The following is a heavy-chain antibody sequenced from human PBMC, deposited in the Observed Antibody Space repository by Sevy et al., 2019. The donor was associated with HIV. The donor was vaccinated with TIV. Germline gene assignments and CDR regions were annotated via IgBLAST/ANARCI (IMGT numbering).Heavy chain of an antibody. J-gene: IGHJ4*02. V-gene: IGHV4-39*01. CDR3: SILGGKWITMRRIAYFDY. CDR1: GGSISSSSYY. CDR2: IYYSGST. Sequence: SETLSLTCTVSGGSISSSSYYWGWIRQPPGKGLKWIGSIYYSGSTYYNPSLKSRVTISVDTSKTQFSLKLGSVTAADTAVYYCSILGGKWITMRRIAYFDYWGQGTLVTVSS. D-gene: IGHD3-22*01.